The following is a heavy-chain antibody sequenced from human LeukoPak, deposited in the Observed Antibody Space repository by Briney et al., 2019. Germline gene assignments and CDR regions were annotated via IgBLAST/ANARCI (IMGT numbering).Heavy chain of an antibody. D-gene: IGHD3-22*01. V-gene: IGHV4-34*01. CDR3: ARGRTYYYDSSGYYYTRYFDL. CDR1: GGSFSGYY. Sequence: PSETLSLTCAVYGGSFSGYYWSWIRQPPGKGLEWIGEMNHGGSTNYNPSLKSRVTISVDTSKNQFSLKLSSVTAADTAVYYCARGRTYYYDSSGYYYTRYFDLWGRGTLVTVSS. J-gene: IGHJ2*01. CDR2: MNHGGST.